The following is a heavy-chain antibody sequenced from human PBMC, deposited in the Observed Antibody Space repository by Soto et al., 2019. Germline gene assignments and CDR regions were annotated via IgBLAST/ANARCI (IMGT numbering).Heavy chain of an antibody. V-gene: IGHV3-23*01. Sequence: PGGSLRLSCAASGFTFSSYAMSWVRPAPGKGLEWVSAISGSGGSTYYADSVKGRFTISRDNSKNTLYLQMNSLRAEDTAVYYCAKDSSGWFQSYFDHWGPGTLVTVSS. CDR1: GFTFSSYA. CDR3: AKDSSGWFQSYFDH. CDR2: ISGSGGST. J-gene: IGHJ4*02. D-gene: IGHD6-19*01.